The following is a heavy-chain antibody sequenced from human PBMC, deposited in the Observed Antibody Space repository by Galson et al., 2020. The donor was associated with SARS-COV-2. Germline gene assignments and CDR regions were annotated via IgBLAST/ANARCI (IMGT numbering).Heavy chain of an antibody. D-gene: IGHD5-12*01. J-gene: IGHJ6*02. Sequence: TGGSLRLSCAASGFTSSSYWMTWVRQAAGKGLEWVANINQDGSEKNYVDSVKGRFTISRDNAKNSLYLQMNSLRAEDTAVYYCARGYRGTWNYYFYGMDVWGQGTTVTVSS. CDR1: GFTSSSYW. CDR3: ARGYRGTWNYYFYGMDV. V-gene: IGHV3-7*01. CDR2: INQDGSEK.